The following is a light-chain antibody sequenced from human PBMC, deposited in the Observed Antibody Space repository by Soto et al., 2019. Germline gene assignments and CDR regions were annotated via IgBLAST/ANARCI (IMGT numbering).Light chain of an antibody. Sequence: IVMTQTPATLSVSPGERVTLSCRASESVSYHVAWYQQKPGQTPRPVIYDASSRASGFPARFSGSRSGTEFSLTISGLQSEDFGVYYCQQYDSWLTFGGGTRVDI. J-gene: IGKJ4*01. CDR1: ESVSYH. CDR2: DAS. V-gene: IGKV3-15*01. CDR3: QQYDSWLT.